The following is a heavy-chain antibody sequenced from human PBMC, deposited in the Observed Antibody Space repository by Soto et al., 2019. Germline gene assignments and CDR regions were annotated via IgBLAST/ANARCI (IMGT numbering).Heavy chain of an antibody. CDR2: ISAYNGNT. CDR3: ASVRQFSSPAGRFGP. Sequence: ASVKVSCKASGYTFTSYGISWVRQAPGQGLEWMGWISAYNGNTNYAQKLQGRVTMTTDTSTSTAYMELRSLRSDDTAVYYCASVRQFSSPAGRFGPRGQGTLVTGFS. CDR1: GYTFTSYG. D-gene: IGHD6-6*01. J-gene: IGHJ5*02. V-gene: IGHV1-18*01.